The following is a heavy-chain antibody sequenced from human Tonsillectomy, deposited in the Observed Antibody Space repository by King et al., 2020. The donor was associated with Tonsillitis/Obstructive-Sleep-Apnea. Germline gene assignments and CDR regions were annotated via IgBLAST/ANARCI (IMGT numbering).Heavy chain of an antibody. D-gene: IGHD3-3*01. Sequence: VQLQQWGAGLFKPSETLSLTCAVYGGSFSGYYWTWIRQPPGKGLEWIGEINHSGSTNYNPSLKSRVTISVDTSKNHFSLKLSSVTAADTAVYYCARGRVFGVVIRGARDYYYMDVWGKGTTVTVSS. V-gene: IGHV4-34*01. J-gene: IGHJ6*03. CDR1: GGSFSGYY. CDR3: ARGRVFGVVIRGARDYYYMDV. CDR2: INHSGST.